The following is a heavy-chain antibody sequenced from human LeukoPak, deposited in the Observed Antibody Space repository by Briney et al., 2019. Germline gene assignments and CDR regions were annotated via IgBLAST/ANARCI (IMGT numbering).Heavy chain of an antibody. CDR2: ISSSSSFI. CDR3: ARTYFGSGNTLVH. D-gene: IGHD3-10*01. J-gene: IGHJ4*02. V-gene: IGHV3-21*01. Sequence: GGSLRLSCAASGLNFNSYSMNWVRQAPGKGLEWVSSISSSSSFIYYADSLKGRFTISRDNAKNSLYLQMNSLRAEDTAVYYCARTYFGSGNTLVHWGQGTLVTVSS. CDR1: GLNFNSYS.